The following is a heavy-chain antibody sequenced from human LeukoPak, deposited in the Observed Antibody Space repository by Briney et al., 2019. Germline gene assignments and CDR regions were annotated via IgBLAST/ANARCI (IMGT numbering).Heavy chain of an antibody. Sequence: GSLILSCVASGFTFSSYTMTWVRQAPGKGLEWIGSMYHSGSTYYNPSLKSRVTISVDTSKNQFSLKLSSVTAADTAVYYCARNGGRQQQLDYWGQGTLVTVSS. CDR2: MYHSGST. CDR3: ARNGGRQQQLDY. V-gene: IGHV4-38-2*01. CDR1: GFTFSSYT. D-gene: IGHD6-13*01. J-gene: IGHJ4*02.